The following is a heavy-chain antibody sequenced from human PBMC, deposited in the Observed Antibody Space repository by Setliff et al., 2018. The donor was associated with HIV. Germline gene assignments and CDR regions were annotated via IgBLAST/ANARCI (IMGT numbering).Heavy chain of an antibody. CDR3: ARDFRRYFDYYYYGMDV. CDR2: IIPILGIA. D-gene: IGHD3-9*01. J-gene: IGHJ6*02. V-gene: IGHV1-69*10. Sequence: SVKVSCKASGGTFSSYAISWVRQAPGQGLEWMGGIIPILGIANYAQKFQGRVTITADKSTSTAYMELSSLRSEDTAVYYCARDFRRYFDYYYYGMDVWGQGTTVTVSS. CDR1: GGTFSSYA.